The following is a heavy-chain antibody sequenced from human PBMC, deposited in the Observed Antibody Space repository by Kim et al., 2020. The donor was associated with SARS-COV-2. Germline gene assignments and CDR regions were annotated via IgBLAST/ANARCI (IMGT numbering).Heavy chain of an antibody. CDR3: ARGTGVIAAAGVGELANDY. J-gene: IGHJ4*02. CDR2: INHSGST. Sequence: SETLSLTCAVYGGSFSGYYWSWIRQPPGKGLEWIGEINHSGSTNYNPSLKSRVTISVDTSKNQFSLKLSSVTAADTAVYYCARGTGVIAAAGVGELANDYWGQGTLVTVSS. CDR1: GGSFSGYY. D-gene: IGHD6-13*01. V-gene: IGHV4-34*01.